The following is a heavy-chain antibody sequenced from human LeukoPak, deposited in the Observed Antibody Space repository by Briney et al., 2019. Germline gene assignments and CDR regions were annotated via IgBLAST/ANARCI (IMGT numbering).Heavy chain of an antibody. D-gene: IGHD1-26*01. J-gene: IGHJ4*02. V-gene: IGHV4-34*01. CDR2: INHSGST. CDR1: GGSFSGYY. CDR3: ARGLMGATTGPYYFDY. Sequence: SETLSLTCAVYGGSFSGYYWSWIRQPPGKGLEWIGEINHSGSTNYNPSLKSRVTISVGTSKNQFSLKLSSVTAADTAVYYCARGLMGATTGPYYFDYWGQGTLVTVSS.